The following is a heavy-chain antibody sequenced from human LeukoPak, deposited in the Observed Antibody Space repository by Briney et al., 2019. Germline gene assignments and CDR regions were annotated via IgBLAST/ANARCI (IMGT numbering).Heavy chain of an antibody. CDR2: IRYDGSNK. CDR1: GFTFSSYG. Sequence: GGSLRLSCAASGFTFSSYGMHWVRQAPGKGLEWVAFIRYDGSNKYYADSVKGRFTISRDNSKNTLYLQMNSLRAEDTAVYYCAKDRHGSGSYFYWGQGTLVTVSS. D-gene: IGHD3-10*01. V-gene: IGHV3-30*02. J-gene: IGHJ4*02. CDR3: AKDRHGSGSYFY.